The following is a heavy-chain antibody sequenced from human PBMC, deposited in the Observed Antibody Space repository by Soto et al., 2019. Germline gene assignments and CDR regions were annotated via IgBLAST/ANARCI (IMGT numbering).Heavy chain of an antibody. CDR2: INPNSGGT. D-gene: IGHD6-6*01. CDR3: ARDLVKQLATGRAYYYPGMDV. V-gene: IGHV1-2*04. J-gene: IGHJ6*02. Sequence: ASVKVSCKASGYTFTGYYMHWVRQAPGQGLEWMGWINPNSGGTNYAQKFQGWVTMTRDTSISTAYMELSRLRSDDTAVYYCARDLVKQLATGRAYYYPGMDVWGQGSTVTVSS. CDR1: GYTFTGYY.